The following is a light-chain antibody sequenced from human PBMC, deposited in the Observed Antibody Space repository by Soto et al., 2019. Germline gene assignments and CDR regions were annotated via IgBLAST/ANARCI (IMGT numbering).Light chain of an antibody. Sequence: QYALTQPRSVSGSPGQSVTISCTGTSSDVGGYNYVSWYQQHPGKAPKLMIYDVSKRPSGVPDRFSGSKSGNTASLTIFGLQAEDEADYYCCSYAGSSYVFGTGTKLTVL. CDR1: SSDVGGYNY. V-gene: IGLV2-11*01. CDR3: CSYAGSSYV. CDR2: DVS. J-gene: IGLJ1*01.